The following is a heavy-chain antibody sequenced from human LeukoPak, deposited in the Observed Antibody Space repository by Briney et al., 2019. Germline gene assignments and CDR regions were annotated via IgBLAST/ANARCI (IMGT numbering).Heavy chain of an antibody. CDR2: ISSSSSYI. CDR3: ARGGTWFGELTVFSP. D-gene: IGHD3-10*01. V-gene: IGHV3-21*04. Sequence: GGSLRLSCAASGFTFSSYSMNWVRQAPGKGLEWVSSISSSSSYIYYADSVKGRFTISRDNAKNSLYLQMNSLRAEDTAVYYCARGGTWFGELTVFSPWGQGTLVTVSS. CDR1: GFTFSSYS. J-gene: IGHJ5*02.